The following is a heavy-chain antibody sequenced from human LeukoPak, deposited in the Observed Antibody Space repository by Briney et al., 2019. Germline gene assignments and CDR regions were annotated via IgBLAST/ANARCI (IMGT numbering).Heavy chain of an antibody. V-gene: IGHV3-23*01. Sequence: QSGGSLRLSCAASGFTFGSYGMSWVRQAPGKGLEWVAFITTTGATTSYAGSVKGRFTITRDNAMDTLYIQMNSLRDEDTAPYYCTIMHGYYDGSGYWVQWGQGTLVTVSS. J-gene: IGHJ4*02. D-gene: IGHD3-3*01. CDR2: ITTTGATT. CDR1: GFTFGSYG. CDR3: TIMHGYYDGSGYWVQ.